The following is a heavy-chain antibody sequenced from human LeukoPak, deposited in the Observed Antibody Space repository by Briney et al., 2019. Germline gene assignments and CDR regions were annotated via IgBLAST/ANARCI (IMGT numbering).Heavy chain of an antibody. CDR3: APRTGGTKDY. J-gene: IGHJ4*02. D-gene: IGHD7-27*01. CDR1: RFTFYDVV. V-gene: IGHV3-23*01. Sequence: AGGPLTLSCVASRFTFYDVVVSWVRQAPGEGVEWVSAIGYSGAGTDYADSAQGPFAISRENAKNTLYLQMNSLRAEDTAVYDCAPRTGGTKDYWGQGTQATVSS. CDR2: IGYSGAGT.